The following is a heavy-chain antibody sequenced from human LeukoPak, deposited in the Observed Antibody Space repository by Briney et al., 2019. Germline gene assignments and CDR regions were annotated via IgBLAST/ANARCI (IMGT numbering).Heavy chain of an antibody. Sequence: GGSLRLSCAASGFTFSSYAMHWVRQAPGKGLEYVSAISSNGGSTYYANSVKGRFTISRDNSKNTVFLQMNSLRAEDTAIYYCASSHRAPWYFDYWGQGTLVTVSS. V-gene: IGHV3-64*01. D-gene: IGHD6-13*01. CDR2: ISSNGGST. CDR1: GFTFSSYA. J-gene: IGHJ4*02. CDR3: ASSHRAPWYFDY.